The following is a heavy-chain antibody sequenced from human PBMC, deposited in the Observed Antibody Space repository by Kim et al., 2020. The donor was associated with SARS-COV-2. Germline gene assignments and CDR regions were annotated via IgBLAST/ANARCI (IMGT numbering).Heavy chain of an antibody. Sequence: NYTPSLKSRVTISVDTSKNQFSLKLSSVTAADTAVYYCARCWEYGGFDYWGQGTLVTVSS. D-gene: IGHD1-26*01. J-gene: IGHJ4*02. CDR3: ARCWEYGGFDY. V-gene: IGHV4-59*01.